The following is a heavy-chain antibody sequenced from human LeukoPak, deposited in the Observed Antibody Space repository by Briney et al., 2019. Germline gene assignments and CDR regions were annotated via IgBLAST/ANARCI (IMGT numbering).Heavy chain of an antibody. D-gene: IGHD6-13*01. CDR3: ARRRLIAAPFDY. CDR1: GGSISSYY. Sequence: SETLSLTCTVSGGSISSYYWSWIRQPPGMGLEWIGYIYTSGSTNYNPSLKSRVTISVDTSKNQFSLKLSSVTAADTAVYYCARRRLIAAPFDYWGQGTLVTVSS. V-gene: IGHV4-4*09. CDR2: IYTSGST. J-gene: IGHJ4*02.